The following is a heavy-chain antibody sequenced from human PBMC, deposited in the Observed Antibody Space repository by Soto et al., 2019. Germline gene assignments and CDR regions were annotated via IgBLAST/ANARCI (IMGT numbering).Heavy chain of an antibody. V-gene: IGHV4-39*01. CDR3: ARQDRRGYYPYYYYYGMDV. CDR1: GASISSSSYY. CDR2: IYYSGIT. J-gene: IGHJ6*02. Sequence: SETLSLTCTVSGASISSSSYYWVWIRQPPGKGLEWIGSIYYSGITYYNPSLKSRVTISVDTSKNQFSLNLSSVTAADTAVYYCARQDRRGYYPYYYYYGMDVWGQGTRVT. D-gene: IGHD3-22*01.